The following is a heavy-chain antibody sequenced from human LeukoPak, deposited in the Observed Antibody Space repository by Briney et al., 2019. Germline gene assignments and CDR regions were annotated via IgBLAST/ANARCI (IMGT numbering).Heavy chain of an antibody. J-gene: IGHJ4*02. CDR3: AREGGSGSYYKYYFDY. CDR2: ISGSGGST. CDR1: GFTFSSYA. V-gene: IGHV3-23*01. Sequence: GGSLRLSCAASGFTFSSYAMSWVRQAPGKGLEWVSAISGSGGSTYYADSVKGRFTISRDNSKNTLYLQMNSLRAEDTAVYYCAREGGSGSYYKYYFDYWGQGTLVTVSS. D-gene: IGHD3-10*01.